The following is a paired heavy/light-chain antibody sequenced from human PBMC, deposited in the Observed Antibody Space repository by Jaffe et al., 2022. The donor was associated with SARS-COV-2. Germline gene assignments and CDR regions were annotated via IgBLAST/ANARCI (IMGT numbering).Heavy chain of an antibody. J-gene: IGHJ4*02. D-gene: IGHD6-13*01. CDR3: LREGGLAATNSRIPGFSEYFDF. CDR1: GYTFSNYY. Sequence: QVHLVQSGAEMKMPGASVKVSCKASGYTFSNYYLHWVRQAPGQGLEWMGIINPRGGGTDYAQSLQGRVTMTSDTSTSTVYMELSSLRSEDTAVYYCLREGGLAATNSRIPGFSEYFDFWGQGTLVTVSS. CDR2: INPRGGGT. V-gene: IGHV1-46*04.
Light chain of an antibody. CDR1: QSISSY. CDR2: TSS. Sequence: DIQMTQSPSPLSASVGDRVTISCRASQSISSYLNWYQQKPGKAPKLLIYTSSTLQSGAPSRFSGSGSGTDFTLTISSLQPEDVGTYYCQQSYSAPYTFGQGTRLEI. J-gene: IGKJ2*01. CDR3: QQSYSAPYT. V-gene: IGKV1-39*01.